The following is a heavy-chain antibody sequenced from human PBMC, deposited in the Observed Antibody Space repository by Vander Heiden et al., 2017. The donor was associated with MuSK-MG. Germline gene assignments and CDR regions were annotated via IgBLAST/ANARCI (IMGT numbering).Heavy chain of an antibody. D-gene: IGHD6-6*01. J-gene: IGHJ4*02. CDR1: GFMFSSYG. CDR2: IWYDGSKT. V-gene: IGHV3-33*01. CDR3: ARTFIAARLTRPDY. Sequence: QVKLVESGGGVVQPGRSLRLSCAASGFMFSSYGMHWVPQAPGKGLEWVALIWYDGSKTYYEDSVKGRFTVSRDNSENKLYLEMHNLRAEDTAVYYCARTFIAARLTRPDYWGQGTLVTVSS.